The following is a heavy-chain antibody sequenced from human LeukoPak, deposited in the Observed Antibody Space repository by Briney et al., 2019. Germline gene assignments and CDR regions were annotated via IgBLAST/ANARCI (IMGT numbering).Heavy chain of an antibody. CDR1: SGSISSYY. CDR3: ARSGIGNIDY. J-gene: IGHJ4*02. Sequence: SETLSLTCTVSSGSISSYYWSWIRQPPGKGLEWIGYIYYSGSTNYNPSLKSRVTISVDTSKNQFSLKLSSVTAADTAVYYCARSGIGNIDYWGQGTLVTVSS. D-gene: IGHD3-3*02. V-gene: IGHV4-59*01. CDR2: IYYSGST.